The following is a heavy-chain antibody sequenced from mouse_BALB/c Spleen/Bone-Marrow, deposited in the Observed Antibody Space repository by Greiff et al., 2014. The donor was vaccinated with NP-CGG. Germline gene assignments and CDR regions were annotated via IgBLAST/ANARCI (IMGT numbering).Heavy chain of an antibody. CDR2: ISGSGSST. CDR1: GFTFSGYG. CDR3: PRGRDWFDY. V-gene: IGHV5-6-3*01. Sequence: EVKLVESGGGLVKPGGSLKLSCAASGFTFSGYGMSWVRQTPDKGLELVATISGSGSSTYYTDNVKGRFTISRDNARNTLYLQMSSLKSEDTALYYCPRGRDWFDYWGQGTTLTVSS. D-gene: IGHD2-13*01. J-gene: IGHJ2*01.